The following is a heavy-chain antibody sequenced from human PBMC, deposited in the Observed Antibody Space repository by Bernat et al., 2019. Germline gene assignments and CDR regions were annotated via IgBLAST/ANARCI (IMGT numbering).Heavy chain of an antibody. Sequence: QLQLQESGPGLVKPSETLSLTCTVSGGSISSSSYYWGWIRQPPGKGLEWMGSIYYSGSTYYNPSLKSRVTISVDTSKNQFSLKLSSVTAADTAVYYCARRGESGGSRGQYYYYMDVWGKGTTVTVSS. J-gene: IGHJ6*03. V-gene: IGHV4-39*01. D-gene: IGHD2-15*01. CDR3: ARRGESGGSRGQYYYYMDV. CDR2: IYYSGST. CDR1: GGSISSSSYY.